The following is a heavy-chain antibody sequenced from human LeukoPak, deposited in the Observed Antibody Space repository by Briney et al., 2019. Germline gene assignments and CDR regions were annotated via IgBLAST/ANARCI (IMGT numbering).Heavy chain of an antibody. CDR1: GFTFSSYA. CDR2: ISYDGSNK. Sequence: AGGSLRLSCAASGFTFSSYAMHWVRQAPGKGLEWVAVISYDGSNKYYADSVKGRFTISRDNSKNTLYLQMNSLRLEDTAVYYCARENLAAAADYWGQGTVVTVSS. J-gene: IGHJ4*02. CDR3: ARENLAAAADY. D-gene: IGHD6-25*01. V-gene: IGHV3-30-3*01.